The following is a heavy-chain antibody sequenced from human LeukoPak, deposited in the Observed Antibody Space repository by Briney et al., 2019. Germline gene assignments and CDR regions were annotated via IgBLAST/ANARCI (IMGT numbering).Heavy chain of an antibody. Sequence: GGSLRLSCAASGFTFSNHGMHWVRQAPGKGLEWVAVIWFDGNLKYYAASVEGRFSISRDNAKNTLYLQMNSLRAEDTAVYYCAKVNTGSYTWFDPWGQGTLVTVSS. CDR1: GFTFSNHG. J-gene: IGHJ5*02. CDR3: AKVNTGSYTWFDP. V-gene: IGHV3-33*03. CDR2: IWFDGNLK. D-gene: IGHD1-26*01.